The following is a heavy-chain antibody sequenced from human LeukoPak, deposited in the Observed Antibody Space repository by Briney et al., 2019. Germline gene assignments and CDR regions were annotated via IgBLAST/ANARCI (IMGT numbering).Heavy chain of an antibody. V-gene: IGHV3-30*02. CDR3: ARDPPLELGFHYFDY. CDR2: IRYDGSDQ. CDR1: GFIFSRYG. J-gene: IGHJ4*02. Sequence: PGGSLRLSCAASGFIFSRYGIHWVRQSPGKGLEWVAFIRYDGSDQYYADSVKGRFTISRDNSKITLYLQMNSLRAEDTAVYYCARDPPLELGFHYFDYWGQGTLVTVSS. D-gene: IGHD1-7*01.